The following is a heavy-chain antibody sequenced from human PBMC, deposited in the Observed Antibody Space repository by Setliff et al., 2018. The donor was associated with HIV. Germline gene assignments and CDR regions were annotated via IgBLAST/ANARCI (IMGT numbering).Heavy chain of an antibody. V-gene: IGHV1-69*13. CDR2: VLPIFGST. J-gene: IGHJ4*02. CDR3: ARGSGEMATINHPFVY. D-gene: IGHD5-12*01. CDR1: GGTFSSYA. Sequence: SVKVSCKTSGGTFSSYAISWVRQAPGQGLEWTGGVLPIFGSTNYAHRFQGRVTITADESTSTAYMELSSLRSDDTAVYYCARGSGEMATINHPFVYWGQGTLVTVSS.